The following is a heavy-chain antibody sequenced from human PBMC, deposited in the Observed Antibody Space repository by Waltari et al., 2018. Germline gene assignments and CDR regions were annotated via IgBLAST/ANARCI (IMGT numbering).Heavy chain of an antibody. CDR1: GFTFSSYE. Sequence: EVQLVESGGGLVQPGGSLRLSCAASGFTFSSYEMNWVRQAPGKGLEWVSYISSSGSTIYYAGSVKGRFTISRDNAKNSLYLQMNSLRAEDTAVYYCAREGILIAARPPYYYGMDVWGQGTTVTVSS. CDR3: AREGILIAARPPYYYGMDV. J-gene: IGHJ6*02. D-gene: IGHD6-6*01. CDR2: ISSSGSTI. V-gene: IGHV3-48*03.